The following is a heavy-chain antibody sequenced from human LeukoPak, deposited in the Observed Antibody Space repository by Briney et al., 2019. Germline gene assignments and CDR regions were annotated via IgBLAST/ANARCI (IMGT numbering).Heavy chain of an antibody. CDR2: FNPNSGGS. CDR1: GYTFTDYY. D-gene: IGHD3-9*01. CDR3: AREKLRYFEKTGFDS. Sequence: ASVKVSCKASGYTFTDYYIQWVRQAPGQGLEWMGWFNPNSGGSDYAQKFQGRVTMAGYTSISSGYMELSRLISDDTAMHYCAREKLRYFEKTGFDSWGQGTLVTVSS. V-gene: IGHV1-2*02. J-gene: IGHJ5*01.